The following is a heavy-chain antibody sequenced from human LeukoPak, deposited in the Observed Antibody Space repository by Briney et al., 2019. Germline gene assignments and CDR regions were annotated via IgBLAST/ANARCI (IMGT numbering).Heavy chain of an antibody. CDR3: AKGGGGSGSYMNY. V-gene: IGHV3-30*02. CDR2: IRSDASNK. CDR1: GFTFSTYG. Sequence: GGTLRLSCAASGFTFSTYGMHWVRQAPGKGLEWVAFIRSDASNKYYADSVKGRFTISRDNSKNTLFLQMNSLRAEDTAVYYCAKGGGGSGSYMNYWGQGALVTVSS. J-gene: IGHJ4*02. D-gene: IGHD3-10*01.